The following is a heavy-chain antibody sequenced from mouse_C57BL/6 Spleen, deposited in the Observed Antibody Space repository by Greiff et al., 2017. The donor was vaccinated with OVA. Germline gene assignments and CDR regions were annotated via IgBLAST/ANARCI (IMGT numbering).Heavy chain of an antibody. V-gene: IGHV3-6*01. Sequence: EVQLVESGPGLVKPSQSLSLTCSVTGYSITSGYYWNWIRQFPGNKLEWMGYISYDGSNNYNPSLKNRISITRDTSKNQFFLKLNSVTTEDTATYYCAAGLLPFDYWGQGTTLTVSS. J-gene: IGHJ2*01. CDR3: AAGLLPFDY. CDR1: GYSITSGYY. CDR2: ISYDGSN. D-gene: IGHD2-3*01.